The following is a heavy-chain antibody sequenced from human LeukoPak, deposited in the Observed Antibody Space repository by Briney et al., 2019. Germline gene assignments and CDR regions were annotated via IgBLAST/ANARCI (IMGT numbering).Heavy chain of an antibody. CDR3: ARANSSSWHYFDY. CDR2: ISYDGSQK. CDR1: GFIFSDYT. D-gene: IGHD6-13*01. J-gene: IGHJ4*02. Sequence: PGGSLRLSCAVSGFIFSDYTMHWVRQAPGKGLDWVAVISYDGSQKCHADSVKGRFTISRDNSKNTVYLQMNSLRAEDTAVFYCARANSSSWHYFDYWGQGTLVTVSS. V-gene: IGHV3-30*04.